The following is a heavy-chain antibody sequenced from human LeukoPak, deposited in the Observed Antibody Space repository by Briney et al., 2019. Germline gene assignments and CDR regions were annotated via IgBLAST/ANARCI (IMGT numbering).Heavy chain of an antibody. V-gene: IGHV3-21*01. Sequence: PGGPLRLSCTASGFTFSSYSINWVRQAPGKGLEWVSSISSSSSYIYYADSVEGRFTISRDNAKNSLYLQMNSLRAEDTAVYYCARTMVRGVIITSDYYYGMDVWGQGTTVTVSS. CDR3: ARTMVRGVIITSDYYYGMDV. J-gene: IGHJ6*02. D-gene: IGHD3-10*01. CDR2: ISSSSSYI. CDR1: GFTFSSYS.